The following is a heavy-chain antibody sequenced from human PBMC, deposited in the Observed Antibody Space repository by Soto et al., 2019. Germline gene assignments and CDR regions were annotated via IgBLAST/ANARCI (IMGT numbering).Heavy chain of an antibody. V-gene: IGHV1-18*01. J-gene: IGHJ4*02. D-gene: IGHD2-15*01. Sequence: ASLKVSWKSSGYTFTSYGRMWVRQAPGQGLEWMGWISAYNGNTNYAQKLQGRVTMTTDTSTSTAYMELRSLRSDDTAVYYCAREVVVALSHFYYFDYWGQGTLVTVSS. CDR2: ISAYNGNT. CDR1: GYTFTSYG. CDR3: AREVVVALSHFYYFDY.